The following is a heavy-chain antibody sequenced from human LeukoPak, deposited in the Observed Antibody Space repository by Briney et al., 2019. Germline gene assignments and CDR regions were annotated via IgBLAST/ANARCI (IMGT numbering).Heavy chain of an antibody. V-gene: IGHV1-8*01. J-gene: IGHJ4*02. CDR2: MNPNSGNT. CDR3: ARGWAIAAAERGGDY. D-gene: IGHD6-6*01. Sequence: ASVKVSCKASGYTFTSYDINWVRQATGQGLEWMGWMNPNSGNTGYAQKFQGRVTMTRNTSINAAYMELSSLRSEDTAVYYCARGWAIAAAERGGDYWGQGTLVTVSS. CDR1: GYTFTSYD.